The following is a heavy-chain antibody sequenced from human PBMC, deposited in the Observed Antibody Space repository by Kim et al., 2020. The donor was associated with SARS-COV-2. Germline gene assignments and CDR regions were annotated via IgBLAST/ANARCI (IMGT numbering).Heavy chain of an antibody. J-gene: IGHJ5*02. CDR1: GGSFSGYY. V-gene: IGHV4-34*01. Sequence: SETLSLTCAVYGGSFSGYYWSWIRQPPGKGLEWIGEINHSGSTNYNPSLKSRVTISVDTSKNQFSLKLSSVTAADTAVYYYASRTWFGELLYPNWFDPWGQGTLVTVSS. CDR2: INHSGST. CDR3: ASRTWFGELLYPNWFDP. D-gene: IGHD3-10*01.